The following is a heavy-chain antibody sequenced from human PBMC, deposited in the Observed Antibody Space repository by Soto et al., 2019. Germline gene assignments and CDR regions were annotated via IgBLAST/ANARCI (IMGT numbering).Heavy chain of an antibody. J-gene: IGHJ5*02. D-gene: IGHD3-10*01. CDR2: ISSSSSTI. V-gene: IGHV3-48*02. CDR3: ARAGPRGGFLNLFDP. CDR1: GFTFSSYS. Sequence: EVQLVEAGGGLVQPGGSLRLSCAASGFTFSSYSMNWVRQAPGKGLEWVSYISSSSSTIYYADSVKGRFTISRDNAKNSLYLQMNSLRDEDTAVYYCARAGPRGGFLNLFDPWGQGTLVTVSS.